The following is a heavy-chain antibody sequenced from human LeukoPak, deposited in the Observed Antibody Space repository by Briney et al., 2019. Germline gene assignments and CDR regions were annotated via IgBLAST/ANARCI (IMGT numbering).Heavy chain of an antibody. J-gene: IGHJ6*02. CDR3: AASVPDSSDYYYYGMDV. V-gene: IGHV4-4*07. D-gene: IGHD3-22*01. Sequence: PSETLSLTCTVSGDSIRSYYWNWFRQPAGKGLEWIGRLYGSGTTSYNPSLESRVSLSLDTPKNQFSLKLNSVTAADTAVYYCAASVPDSSDYYYYGMDVWGQGTTVTVSS. CDR1: GDSIRSYY. CDR2: LYGSGTT.